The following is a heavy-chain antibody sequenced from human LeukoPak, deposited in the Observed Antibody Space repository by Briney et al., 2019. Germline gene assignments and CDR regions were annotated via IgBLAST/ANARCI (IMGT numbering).Heavy chain of an antibody. CDR2: IKQDGSEK. D-gene: IGHD4-17*01. V-gene: IGHV3-7*01. CDR1: GFTFSNYW. Sequence: PGGSLRLSCAASGFTFSNYWMSWVRQAPGKGLEWVANIKQDGSEKYYVDSVKGRFTISRDNVKNSLCLQMNSLRAEDTAVYYCASPAYGDYALFDYWGQGTLVTASS. J-gene: IGHJ4*02. CDR3: ASPAYGDYALFDY.